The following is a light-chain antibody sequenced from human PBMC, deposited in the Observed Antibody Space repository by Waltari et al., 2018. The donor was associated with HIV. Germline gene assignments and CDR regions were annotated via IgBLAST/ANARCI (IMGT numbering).Light chain of an antibody. Sequence: QSVLTQPPSASGTPGQRVTISCSGSSFNFGRIYVSCAQQLPGTAPKVLIFRDNQRPSGVPDRFSGSKSGASASLAISGLRSEDEADYFCATWDDSLSGSYVFGPGTKVSVL. CDR1: SFNFGRIY. CDR2: RDN. CDR3: ATWDDSLSGSYV. J-gene: IGLJ1*01. V-gene: IGLV1-47*01.